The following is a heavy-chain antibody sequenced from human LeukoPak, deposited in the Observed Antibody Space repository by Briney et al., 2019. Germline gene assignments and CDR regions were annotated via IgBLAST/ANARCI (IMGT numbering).Heavy chain of an antibody. CDR2: IYSGSST. CDR1: GFTVSSNY. D-gene: IGHD3-16*01. CDR3: ARNDGY. J-gene: IGHJ4*02. V-gene: IGHV3-66*01. Sequence: PGGSLRLSCAASGFTVSSNYMSSVRQTPGKGLEWVSIIYSGSSTYYADSVKGRFTISRDNSNNTVYLQMNSLRLEDTAVYYCARNDGYWGQGTLVTVSS.